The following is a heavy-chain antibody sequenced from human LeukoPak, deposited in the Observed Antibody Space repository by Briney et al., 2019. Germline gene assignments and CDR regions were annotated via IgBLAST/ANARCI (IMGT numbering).Heavy chain of an antibody. J-gene: IGHJ4*02. CDR2: IYYSGST. D-gene: IGHD3-22*01. V-gene: IGHV4-59*01. Sequence: SETLSLTCTVSGGSISSYYWSWIRQPPGKGLEWIGYIYYSGSTNYNPSLKSRVTISVDTSTNQFSLKLSSVTAADTAVYYCATSRAHYYDSSGYYYDEGYYFDYWGQGTLVTVSS. CDR1: GGSISSYY. CDR3: ATSRAHYYDSSGYYYDEGYYFDY.